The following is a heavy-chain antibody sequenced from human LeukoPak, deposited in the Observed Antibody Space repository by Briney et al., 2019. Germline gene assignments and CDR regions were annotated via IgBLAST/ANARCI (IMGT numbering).Heavy chain of an antibody. V-gene: IGHV3-30*18. CDR1: GFTFRSYW. D-gene: IGHD2-15*01. J-gene: IGHJ4*02. CDR3: AKSDLGHRSRQVGHFDY. CDR2: ISYDGSNK. Sequence: PGGSLRLSCVASGFTFRSYWMTWVRQAPGKGLEWVAVISYDGSNKYYTDSVKGRFTISRDNSKNTLYLQMNSLRTEDTAVYYCAKSDLGHRSRQVGHFDYSGQGTLVTVSS.